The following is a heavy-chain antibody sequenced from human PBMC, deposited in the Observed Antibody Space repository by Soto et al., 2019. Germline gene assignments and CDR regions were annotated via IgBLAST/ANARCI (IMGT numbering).Heavy chain of an antibody. D-gene: IGHD6-6*01. CDR1: GFTFSNAW. CDR2: IKSKTDGGTT. V-gene: IGHV3-15*07. CDR3: TTGWVAARRSDFM. J-gene: IGHJ4*02. Sequence: EVQLVESGGGLVKPGGSLRLSCAASGFTFSNAWMNWVRQAPGKGLEWVGRIKSKTDGGTTDYAAPVKGRFTISRDDSKNTLYLQMNSLKPEDTAVYYCTTGWVAARRSDFMWGQGTLVTVSS.